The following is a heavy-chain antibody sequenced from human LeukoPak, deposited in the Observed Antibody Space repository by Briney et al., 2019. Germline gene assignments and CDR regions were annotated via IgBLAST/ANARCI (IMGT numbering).Heavy chain of an antibody. Sequence: PGGSLRLSCAASGFTFSNAWMSWVRQAPGKGLEWVGRIKSKTDGGTTDYAAPVKGRFTISRDDSKNTLYLQMNSLKTEDTAVYYCTTWYNWNGDRDYWGQGTLVTVSS. D-gene: IGHD1-1*01. J-gene: IGHJ4*02. V-gene: IGHV3-15*01. CDR2: IKSKTDGGTT. CDR1: GFTFSNAW. CDR3: TTWYNWNGDRDY.